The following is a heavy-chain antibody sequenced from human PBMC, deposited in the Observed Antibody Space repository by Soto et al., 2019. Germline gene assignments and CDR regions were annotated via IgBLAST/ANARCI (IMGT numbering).Heavy chain of an antibody. D-gene: IGHD5-12*01. J-gene: IGHJ4*02. V-gene: IGHV1-46*03. CDR3: TRGPFSGYDSYFDY. CDR2: LRLGGQAT. CDR1: GYTFSHYH. Sequence: QVQLVQSGAEVKKPGASVRISCQASGYTFSHYHINWVRQAPGHGLEWIGILRLGGQATTDSQKFQGRVTMTSDTSTATVYMELSSLRSDDTAVYYCTRGPFSGYDSYFDYWVQGTLITVSS.